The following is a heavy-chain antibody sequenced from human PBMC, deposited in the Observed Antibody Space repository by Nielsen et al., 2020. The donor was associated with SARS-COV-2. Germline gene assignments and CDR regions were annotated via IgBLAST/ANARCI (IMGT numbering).Heavy chain of an antibody. Sequence: SVKVSCKLSGGTFVTYAITWVRQAPGQGLEWMGGIIPILGTPYYAQKFQGRVTITADESTSTAYMDLGSLRSEDTAVYYCARGRERMGELSFIGYFDYWGQGTLVTVSS. V-gene: IGHV1-69*13. CDR3: ARGRERMGELSFIGYFDY. J-gene: IGHJ4*02. CDR2: IIPILGTP. D-gene: IGHD3-16*02. CDR1: GGTFVTYA.